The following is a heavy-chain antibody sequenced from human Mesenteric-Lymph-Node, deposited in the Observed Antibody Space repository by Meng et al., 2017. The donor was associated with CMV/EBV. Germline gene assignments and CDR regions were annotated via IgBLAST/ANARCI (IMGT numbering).Heavy chain of an antibody. CDR1: GDTLISYY. D-gene: IGHD1-26*01. CDR3: ASPGIVGASMLYR. V-gene: IGHV1-46*01. Sequence: ASVKVSCKASGDTLISYYMHWVRQAPGQGLEWMGIINPSGDDTNYAQKFLGRVTMTRDTSTSTVYMELSSLRSEDTAVYYCASPGIVGASMLYRWGQGTLVTVSS. J-gene: IGHJ4*02. CDR2: INPSGDDT.